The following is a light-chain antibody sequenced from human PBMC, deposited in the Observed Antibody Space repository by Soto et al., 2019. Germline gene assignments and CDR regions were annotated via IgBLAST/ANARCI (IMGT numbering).Light chain of an antibody. CDR2: AAS. V-gene: IGKV1-39*01. Sequence: DIQMTQSPSSLSASVGDRVTITCRASQTIRTYLNWYQQKPGKAPKLLIYAASSLQSGVPSRFSGSVSGTDFTLTISSLQPEDFATYYCQQRNNIPYTFGQGTKLETK. CDR3: QQRNNIPYT. CDR1: QTIRTY. J-gene: IGKJ2*01.